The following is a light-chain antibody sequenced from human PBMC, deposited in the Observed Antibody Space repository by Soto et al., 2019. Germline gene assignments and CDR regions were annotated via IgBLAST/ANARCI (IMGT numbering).Light chain of an antibody. Sequence: EIVMTQSPATLSVSLGDRATLSCRASQSVSSNLAWYQLKPGQAPRLLIYGASTRATGIPARFSGSGSGTDFTLTISSLQPEDFAVDYCQQDYNLPTFGQGTKVDI. CDR2: GAS. J-gene: IGKJ1*01. CDR3: QQDYNLPT. CDR1: QSVSSN. V-gene: IGKV3-15*01.